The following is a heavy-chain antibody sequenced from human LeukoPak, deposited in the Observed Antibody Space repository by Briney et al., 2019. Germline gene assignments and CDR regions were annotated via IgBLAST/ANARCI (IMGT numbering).Heavy chain of an antibody. D-gene: IGHD3-22*01. Sequence: SETLSLTRTVSGGSISSYYWSWIRQPPGKGLEWIGYIYYSGSTNYNPSLKSRVTISVDTSKNQFSLKLSSVTAADTAVYYCARGYDSSGYYYWGQGTLVTVSS. J-gene: IGHJ4*02. V-gene: IGHV4-59*01. CDR3: ARGYDSSGYYY. CDR2: IYYSGST. CDR1: GGSISSYY.